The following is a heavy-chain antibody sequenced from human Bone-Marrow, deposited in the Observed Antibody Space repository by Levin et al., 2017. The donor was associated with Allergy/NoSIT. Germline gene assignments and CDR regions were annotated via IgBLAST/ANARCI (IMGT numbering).Heavy chain of an antibody. J-gene: IGHJ4*02. V-gene: IGHV1-3*01. CDR1: GYTFTSYA. CDR2: INAGNGNT. CDR3: ARALAAAGTVYY. Sequence: ASVKVSCKASGYTFTSYAMHWVRQAPGQRLEWMGWINAGNGNTKYSQKFQGRVTITRDTSASTAYMELSSLRSEDTAVYYCARALAAAGTVYYWGQGTLVTVSS. D-gene: IGHD6-13*01.